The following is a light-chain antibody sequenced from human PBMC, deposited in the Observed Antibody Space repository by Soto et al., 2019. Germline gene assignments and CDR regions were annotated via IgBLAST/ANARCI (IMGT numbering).Light chain of an antibody. CDR2: RAS. CDR1: QSISNW. J-gene: IGKJ2*01. Sequence: DIQMTQSPSSLSASVRDRVTITCRASQSISNWLAWYQQKPGKAPKLLIYRASALERGVPSRFTGSGSGTEFTLTISSLQPDDFAIYFCQQYNTDSHTFGQGTKVDIK. V-gene: IGKV1-5*03. CDR3: QQYNTDSHT.